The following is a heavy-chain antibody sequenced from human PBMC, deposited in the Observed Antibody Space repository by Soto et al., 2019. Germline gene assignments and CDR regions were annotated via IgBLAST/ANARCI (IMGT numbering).Heavy chain of an antibody. J-gene: IGHJ3*02. CDR3: ARARVSTPRLEDPFDI. Sequence: GESLKISCKGSGYSFTTYWLAWVRQMPGKGLEYMGIIFPGDSDTRYSPSFQGQVTISADRSISTAYLQWTSLKASDTAIYYCARARVSTPRLEDPFDIWGQGTMVTVSS. CDR1: GYSFTTYW. D-gene: IGHD5-12*01. CDR2: IFPGDSDT. V-gene: IGHV5-51*01.